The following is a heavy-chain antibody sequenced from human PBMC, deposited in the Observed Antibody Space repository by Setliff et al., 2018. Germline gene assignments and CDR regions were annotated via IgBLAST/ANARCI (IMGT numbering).Heavy chain of an antibody. CDR3: ARDNNPGYRGYWGRFDY. D-gene: IGHD3-16*02. Sequence: SETLSLTCTDSGGSISSGGYYWSWIRQHPGKGLEWIGYIYYSGSTYYNPSLKSRVTISVDTSKNRFSLKLSSVTAADTAVYYCARDNNPGYRGYWGRFDYWGQGTLVTVSS. V-gene: IGHV4-31*03. J-gene: IGHJ4*02. CDR2: IYYSGST. CDR1: GGSISSGGYY.